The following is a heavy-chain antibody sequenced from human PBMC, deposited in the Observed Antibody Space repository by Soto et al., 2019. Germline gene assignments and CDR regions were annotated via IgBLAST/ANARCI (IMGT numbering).Heavy chain of an antibody. V-gene: IGHV4-30-2*01. CDR3: ASSSSTQPQVFDY. Sequence: SETLSLTCAVSGGSISSGGYSWSWIRQPPGKGLEWIGYIYHSGSTYYNPSLKSRVTISVDRSKNQFSLKLSSVTAADTAVYYCASSSSTQPQVFDYWGQGTLVTVSS. CDR2: IYHSGST. J-gene: IGHJ4*02. CDR1: GGSISSGGYS. D-gene: IGHD2-2*01.